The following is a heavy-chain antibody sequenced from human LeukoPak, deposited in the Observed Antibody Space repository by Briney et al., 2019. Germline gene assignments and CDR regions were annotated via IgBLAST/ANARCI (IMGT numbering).Heavy chain of an antibody. CDR2: SSAYNDNI. CDR1: RGTFSSYA. Sequence: ASVKVSCKASRGTFSSYAISWVRQAPGQGLEWMGWSSAYNDNINYAQKLQGRVTMTTDTSTTTAYMELRSLRSDDTAVYYCARAPYSSGLYLPWGYMDVWGNGTTVTISS. CDR3: ARAPYSSGLYLPWGYMDV. D-gene: IGHD6-19*01. J-gene: IGHJ6*03. V-gene: IGHV1-18*01.